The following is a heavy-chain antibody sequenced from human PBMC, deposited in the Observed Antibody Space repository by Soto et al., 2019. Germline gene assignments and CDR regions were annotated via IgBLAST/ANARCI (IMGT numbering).Heavy chain of an antibody. CDR2: ITSRRTI. V-gene: IGHV3-21*01. Sequence: EVQLVESGGGLVKPGGSLRLSCAASGCTFSNFSMNWVRQAPGKGLEWVSSITSRRTIYYADSVKGRFTISRDNAKNSLHLQMNSLRAEDTAVYYCARDCSPSDTAMVRISACYYYYGMDVWGQGTTVTVSS. CDR3: ARDCSPSDTAMVRISACYYYYGMDV. D-gene: IGHD5-18*01. J-gene: IGHJ6*02. CDR1: GCTFSNFS.